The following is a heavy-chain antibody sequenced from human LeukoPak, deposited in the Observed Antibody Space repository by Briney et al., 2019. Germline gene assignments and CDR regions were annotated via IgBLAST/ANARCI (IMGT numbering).Heavy chain of an antibody. CDR1: GYSFTSYW. Sequence: GESLKISCKGSGYSFTSYWIGWVRQMPGKGLECMGIIYPDDSDTRYSPSFQGQVTISADKSISTAYLQWSSLKASDTAIYYCARVDYDYVWGSYGGWGQGTLVTVSS. D-gene: IGHD3-16*01. CDR3: ARVDYDYVWGSYGG. J-gene: IGHJ4*02. V-gene: IGHV5-51*01. CDR2: IYPDDSDT.